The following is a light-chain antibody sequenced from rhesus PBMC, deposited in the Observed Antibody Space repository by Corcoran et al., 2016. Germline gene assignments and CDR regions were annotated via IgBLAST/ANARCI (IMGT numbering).Light chain of an antibody. V-gene: IGKV1-22*01. CDR3: QQYSSRPCT. CDR1: QGISSW. CDR2: KAS. Sequence: DIQMTQSPSSLSASVGDTVTITRRASQGISSWLAWYQQKPGKAPKLLIYKASRLQSGVPSRFSGSGSGTDFTLPISSLQSEDFATYYCQQYSSRPCTFGQGTKVEIK. J-gene: IGKJ1*01.